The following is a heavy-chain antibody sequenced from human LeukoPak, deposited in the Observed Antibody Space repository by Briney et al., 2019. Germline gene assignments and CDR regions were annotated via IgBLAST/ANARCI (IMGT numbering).Heavy chain of an antibody. CDR2: INYSGST. D-gene: IGHD3-16*01. V-gene: IGHV4-59*11. J-gene: IGHJ3*02. CDR1: GGSISSHY. Sequence: PSETLSLTCTVSGGSISSHYWSWIRQPPGKGLEWIGYINYSGSTNYNPSLKSRVTMSLDTSNNQFSLKVNSVTAADTAVYFCARAQGGAFDIWGQGTMVTVSS. CDR3: ARAQGGAFDI.